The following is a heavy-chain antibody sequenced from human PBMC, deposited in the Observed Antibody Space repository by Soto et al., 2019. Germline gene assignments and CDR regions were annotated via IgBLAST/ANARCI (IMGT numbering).Heavy chain of an antibody. CDR1: GYTFTSYA. CDR2: INAGNGNT. V-gene: IGHV1-3*01. Sequence: QVQLVQSGAEVKKPGASVKVSCKASGYTFTSYAMHWVRQAPGQRLEWMGWINAGNGNTKYSQKFQGRVTISRDTSASTAYMELCSLRSEDTAVYYCARARSYYDFWSGYLNWGQGTLVTVSS. CDR3: ARARSYYDFWSGYLN. J-gene: IGHJ4*02. D-gene: IGHD3-3*01.